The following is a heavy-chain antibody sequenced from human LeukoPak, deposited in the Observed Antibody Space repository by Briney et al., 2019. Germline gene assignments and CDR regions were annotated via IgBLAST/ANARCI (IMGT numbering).Heavy chain of an antibody. J-gene: IGHJ5*02. CDR1: GGSISSFY. CDR3: ARETGYSSSWYQRNWFDP. D-gene: IGHD6-13*01. CDR2: IYTSGST. Sequence: SETLSLTCTVSGGSISSFYWSWIRQPAGKGLEWIGRIYTSGSTNYNPSLKSRVTISVDTSKNQFSLKLSSVTAADTAVYYCARETGYSSSWYQRNWFDPWGQGTLVTVSS. V-gene: IGHV4-4*07.